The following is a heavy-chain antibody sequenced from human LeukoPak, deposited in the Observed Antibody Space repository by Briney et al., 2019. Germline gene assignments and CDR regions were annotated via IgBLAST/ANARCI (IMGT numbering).Heavy chain of an antibody. V-gene: IGHV4-59*08. CDR1: GGSISSYY. CDR3: ARHVIAAAGLFDP. J-gene: IGHJ5*02. CDR2: IYYSGST. D-gene: IGHD6-13*01. Sequence: PSETLSLTCTVSGGSISSYYWSWIRQPPGKGLEWIGYIYYSGSTNYNPSLKSRVTISVDTSKNQFSLKLSSVTAADTAVYYRARHVIAAAGLFDPWGQGTLVTVSS.